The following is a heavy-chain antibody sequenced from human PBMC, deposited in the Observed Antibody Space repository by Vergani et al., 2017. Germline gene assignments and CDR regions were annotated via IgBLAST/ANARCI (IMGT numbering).Heavy chain of an antibody. D-gene: IGHD3-22*01. CDR2: FDPEHGEV. CDR1: GYSLTELT. V-gene: IGHV1-24*01. Sequence: QVQLVQSGSEVRKPGASVKVSCQVSGYSLTELTIHWVRQAPGKGLEWMGGFDPEHGEVTFAHHIQGRVTMTEDRSTDTAYMELSSLRPEDTALYYCAIVTVYYVSSSYFFHYWSQRSLVTVSS. CDR3: AIVTVYYVSSSYFFHY. J-gene: IGHJ4*02.